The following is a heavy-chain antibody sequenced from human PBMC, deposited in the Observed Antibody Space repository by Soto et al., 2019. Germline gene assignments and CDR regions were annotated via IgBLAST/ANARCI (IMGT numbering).Heavy chain of an antibody. CDR3: ARTPYYFYGMDV. Sequence: QVQLVQSGAEVKKPGASVKVSCKASGYTFTSYDINWVRQATGQGLEWMGWMNPNSGNTGYAQKFQGRVTMTRNTALSTAYMELSSLRSEDTAVYYCARTPYYFYGMDVWGQGTTVTLSS. V-gene: IGHV1-8*01. CDR1: GYTFTSYD. J-gene: IGHJ6*02. CDR2: MNPNSGNT.